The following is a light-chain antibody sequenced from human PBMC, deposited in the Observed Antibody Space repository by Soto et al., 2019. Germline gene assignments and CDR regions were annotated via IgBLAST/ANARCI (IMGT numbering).Light chain of an antibody. Sequence: DIMLTQSPGTLSLSPGERATLSYMASQSVRSTSLAWYQQKPGQAPRLLIYDASNRATGIPARFSGSGSGTDFTLTISSLEPEDFAVYYCQQRSNWPTWTFGQGTKVDIK. CDR2: DAS. J-gene: IGKJ1*01. CDR1: QSVRSTS. CDR3: QQRSNWPTWT. V-gene: IGKV3D-20*02.